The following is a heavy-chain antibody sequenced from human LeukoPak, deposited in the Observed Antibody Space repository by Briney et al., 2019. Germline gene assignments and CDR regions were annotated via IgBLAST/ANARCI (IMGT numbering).Heavy chain of an antibody. D-gene: IGHD4/OR15-4a*01. CDR3: ARVHGAIGPFDY. CDR1: GCTFTGCY. Sequence: ASVKVSCKASGCTFTGCYIHWVRQAPGQGLEWMGWINPNSGDTNYAQKFQGRVTMTRDTSISTAYMELTRLRSDDTAVYYCARVHGAIGPFDYWGQGTLVSVSS. CDR2: INPNSGDT. V-gene: IGHV1-2*02. J-gene: IGHJ4*02.